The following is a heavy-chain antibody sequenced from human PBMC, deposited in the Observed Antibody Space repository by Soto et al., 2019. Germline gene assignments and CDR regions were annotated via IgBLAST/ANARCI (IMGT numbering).Heavy chain of an antibody. Sequence: EVQLVESGGGLVQPGGSLRLSCAASGFTFSDHYMDWVRQAPGKGLEWVGRTRNKANSYTTEYAASVKGRFTISRDDSKNSLYLQMNSLKTEDTAVYYCATYGDYISTYYYGMDVWGQGTTVTVSS. CDR2: TRNKANSYTT. CDR3: ATYGDYISTYYYGMDV. CDR1: GFTFSDHY. V-gene: IGHV3-72*01. D-gene: IGHD4-17*01. J-gene: IGHJ6*02.